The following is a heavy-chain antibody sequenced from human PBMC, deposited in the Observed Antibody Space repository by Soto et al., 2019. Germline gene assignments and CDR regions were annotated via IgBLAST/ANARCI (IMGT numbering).Heavy chain of an antibody. CDR1: GFTFSNHA. D-gene: IGHD3-3*01. J-gene: IGHJ4*02. Sequence: GGSLRLSCTASGFTFSNHAMSWVRQAPGKGLEWVSAISGSGGSTYYADSVKGRFTISRDNSKNTLYLQMNSLRAEDTAVYYCAKRFTIFGVVKPNYFDYWGQGTLVTVSS. CDR3: AKRFTIFGVVKPNYFDY. V-gene: IGHV3-23*01. CDR2: ISGSGGST.